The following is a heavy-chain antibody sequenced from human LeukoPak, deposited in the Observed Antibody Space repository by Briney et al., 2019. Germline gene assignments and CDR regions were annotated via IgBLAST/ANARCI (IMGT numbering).Heavy chain of an antibody. D-gene: IGHD1-26*01. CDR1: GFTLSDYY. V-gene: IGHV3-11*01. J-gene: IGHJ4*02. CDR2: ISSRDGTI. CDR3: AKVVGATTRGYFDY. Sequence: GGSLRLSCGVAGFTLSDYYISWIRQAPGKGLEWVSDISSRDGTIHFADSVKGRFTISRDNSKNTLYLQMNSLRAEDTAVYYCAKVVGATTRGYFDYWGQGTLVTVSS.